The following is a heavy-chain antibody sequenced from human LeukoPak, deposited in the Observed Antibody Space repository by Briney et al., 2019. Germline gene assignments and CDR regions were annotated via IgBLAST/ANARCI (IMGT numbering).Heavy chain of an antibody. CDR2: IYTSGST. D-gene: IGHD6-19*01. Sequence: SETLSLICTVSGGSISSYYWSWIRQPAGKGLEWIGRIYTSGSTNYNPSLKSRVTMSVDTSKNQFSLKLSSVTAADTAVYYCARVRSGWSPENYYYYGMDVWGQGTTVTVSS. V-gene: IGHV4-4*07. J-gene: IGHJ6*02. CDR3: ARVRSGWSPENYYYYGMDV. CDR1: GGSISSYY.